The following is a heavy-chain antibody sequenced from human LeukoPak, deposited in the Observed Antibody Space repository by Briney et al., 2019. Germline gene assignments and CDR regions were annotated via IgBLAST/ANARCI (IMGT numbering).Heavy chain of an antibody. J-gene: IGHJ4*02. CDR3: AKSTSIAVAGSHLGY. V-gene: IGHV3-23*01. CDR1: GFTFSSYA. Sequence: GGSLRLSCAASGFTFSSYAMSWVRQAPGKGLEWVSAISGSGGSTYYADSVKGRFTISRDNSKNTLYLQMNGLRAEDTAAYYCAKSTSIAVAGSHLGYWGQGTLVTVSS. CDR2: ISGSGGST. D-gene: IGHD6-19*01.